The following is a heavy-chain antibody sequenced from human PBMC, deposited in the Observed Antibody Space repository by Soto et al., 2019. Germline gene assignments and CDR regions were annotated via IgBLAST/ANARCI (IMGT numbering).Heavy chain of an antibody. V-gene: IGHV3-53*01. J-gene: IGHJ4*02. CDR1: GFTVSSKY. Sequence: EVQLVESGGGLIQPGGSLILSCAASGFTVSSKYMTWVRQAPGKGLEWVSVIYGGGTTYYADSVKGRFTISRDNSKNTLYLQVNSLRAEDTAVYYCVQTTGWPGFDFWGQETLVTVSS. CDR3: VQTTGWPGFDF. D-gene: IGHD6-19*01. CDR2: IYGGGTT.